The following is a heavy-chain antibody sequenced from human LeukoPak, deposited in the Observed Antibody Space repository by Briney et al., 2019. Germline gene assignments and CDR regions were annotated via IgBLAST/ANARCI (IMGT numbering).Heavy chain of an antibody. CDR2: ISSSSSTI. V-gene: IGHV3-48*01. D-gene: IGHD6-6*01. Sequence: GGSLRLSCAASGFTFSSYSMNWVRQAPGKGLEWVSYISSSSSTIYYADSVKGRFTISRDNAKNSLYLQMNSLRAEDTAVYYCARDIEYSSSRTPRGTLGYWGQGTLVTVSS. CDR1: GFTFSSYS. J-gene: IGHJ4*02. CDR3: ARDIEYSSSRTPRGTLGY.